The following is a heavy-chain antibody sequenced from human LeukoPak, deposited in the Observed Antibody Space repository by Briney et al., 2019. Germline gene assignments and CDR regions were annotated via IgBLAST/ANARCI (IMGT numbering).Heavy chain of an antibody. CDR2: IQYDGSTT. CDR1: GFSFSSYW. CDR3: AKGESHPKYYFDY. J-gene: IGHJ4*02. D-gene: IGHD3-10*01. Sequence: QPGGSLRLSCAASGFSFSSYWLHWVRQAPGKGLVWVARIQYDGSTTNYADSVKGRFTISRDNTKKTLYVQMNSLRAEDTAVYYCAKGESHPKYYFDYWGQGTLVTVSS. V-gene: IGHV3-74*01.